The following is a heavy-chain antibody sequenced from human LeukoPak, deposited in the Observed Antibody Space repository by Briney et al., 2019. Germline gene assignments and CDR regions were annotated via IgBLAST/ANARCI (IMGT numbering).Heavy chain of an antibody. J-gene: IGHJ4*02. V-gene: IGHV5-51*01. Sequence: GESLKISCKGSGYSFTSYWIGWVRQMPGKGLEWMGIIYPGDSDTGYSPSFQGQVTISADKSISTAYLQWSSLKASDTAMYYCAGSRGYDSSSWYFDYWGQGTLVTVSS. CDR1: GYSFTSYW. CDR2: IYPGDSDT. D-gene: IGHD6-13*01. CDR3: AGSRGYDSSSWYFDY.